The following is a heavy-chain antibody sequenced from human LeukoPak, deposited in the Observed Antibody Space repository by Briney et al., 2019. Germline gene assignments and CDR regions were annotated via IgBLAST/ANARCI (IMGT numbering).Heavy chain of an antibody. V-gene: IGHV1-2*02. J-gene: IGHJ4*02. CDR3: APSGEDYFDY. CDR1: GYTFTGYP. D-gene: IGHD3-3*01. Sequence: ASVKVSCKASGYTFTGYPMHWVRQAPGQGLEWMGWINPNSGGTNYAQKFQGRVPMTRDTSITTAYMELSRLTSDDTAVYYCAPSGEDYFDYWGQGTLVTVSS. CDR2: INPNSGGT.